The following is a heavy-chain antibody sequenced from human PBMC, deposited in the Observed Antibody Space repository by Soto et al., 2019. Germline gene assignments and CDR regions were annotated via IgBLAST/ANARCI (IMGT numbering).Heavy chain of an antibody. CDR2: IKQDGSEK. CDR3: ARGVSAQAGSPLPNDAFDI. D-gene: IGHD6-19*01. Sequence: GGSLRLSCAASGFTFSSYWMSWVRQAPGKGLEWVANIKQDGSEKYNVDSVKGRNTISRANAKNSLYLQMNSLRAEDTAVYYCARGVSAQAGSPLPNDAFDIWGQGTMVTVSS. J-gene: IGHJ3*02. V-gene: IGHV3-7*05. CDR1: GFTFSSYW.